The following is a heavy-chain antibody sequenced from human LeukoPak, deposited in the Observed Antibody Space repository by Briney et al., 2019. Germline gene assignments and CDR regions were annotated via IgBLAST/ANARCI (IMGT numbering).Heavy chain of an antibody. CDR1: GFAFSGYT. J-gene: IGHJ3*02. CDR3: ASTRGLSGAFDI. Sequence: PGGSLRLSCAASGFAFSGYTMNWVRQAPGKGLEWVSSISSSSSYIYYADSVKGRFTISRDNAKNSLYLQMNSLRAEDTAVYYCASTRGLSGAFDIWGQGTMVTVSS. CDR2: ISSSSSYI. V-gene: IGHV3-21*01. D-gene: IGHD1-26*01.